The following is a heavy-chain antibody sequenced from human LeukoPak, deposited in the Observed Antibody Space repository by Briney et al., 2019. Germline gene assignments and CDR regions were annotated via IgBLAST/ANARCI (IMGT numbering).Heavy chain of an antibody. CDR2: IYYSGST. CDR3: ARDPPPYYGSGRGMDV. Sequence: SETLSLTCTVSGGSISSSSYYWGWIRRPPGKGLKWIGSIYYSGSTYYNPSLKSRVTISVDTSKNQFSLKLSSVTAADTAVYYCARDPPPYYGSGRGMDVWGQGTTVTVSS. D-gene: IGHD3-10*01. J-gene: IGHJ6*02. CDR1: GGSISSSSYY. V-gene: IGHV4-39*07.